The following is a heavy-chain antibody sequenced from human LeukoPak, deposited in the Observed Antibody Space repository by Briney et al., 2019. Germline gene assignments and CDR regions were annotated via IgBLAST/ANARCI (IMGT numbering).Heavy chain of an antibody. CDR2: IYYSGST. CDR3: SRHGASIQLWVGVAFDI. CDR1: GGSISSSSYY. Sequence: PSETLSLTCTVSGGSISSSSYYWGWIRQPPGKGLEWIGGIYYSGSTYYNPPLKSRVTISVDTSKDQFSLKLSSVTAADTAVYYCSRHGASIQLWVGVAFDIWGQGTMVTVSS. V-gene: IGHV4-39*01. D-gene: IGHD5-18*01. J-gene: IGHJ3*02.